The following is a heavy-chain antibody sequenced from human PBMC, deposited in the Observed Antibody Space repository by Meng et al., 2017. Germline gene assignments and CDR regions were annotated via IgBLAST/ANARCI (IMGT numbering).Heavy chain of an antibody. Sequence: KVSCKASGCTFSSYAISWVRQAPVQGLEWMGGIIPIFGTANYAQKFQGRVTITADKYTSTAYMELSSLGSEDTAVYYCARGEQVQQQLVLWFDPWGQGTLVTVSS. V-gene: IGHV1-69*06. CDR2: IIPIFGTA. D-gene: IGHD6-13*01. CDR1: GCTFSSYA. J-gene: IGHJ5*02. CDR3: ARGEQVQQQLVLWFDP.